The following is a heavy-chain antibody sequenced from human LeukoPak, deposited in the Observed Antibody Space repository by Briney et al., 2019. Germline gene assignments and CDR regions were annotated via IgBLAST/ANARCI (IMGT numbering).Heavy chain of an antibody. CDR2: ISAYNGNT. J-gene: IGHJ4*02. CDR3: ARDGRINYYDSSGYYYFVGVLDY. D-gene: IGHD3-22*01. CDR1: GYTFTSYG. V-gene: IGHV1-18*01. Sequence: ASVKVSCKASGYTFTSYGISWVRQAPGQGLEWMGWISAYNGNTNYAQKLQGRVTMTTDTSTSTAYMELRSLRSDDTAVYYCARDGRINYYDSSGYYYFVGVLDYWGQGTLVTVSS.